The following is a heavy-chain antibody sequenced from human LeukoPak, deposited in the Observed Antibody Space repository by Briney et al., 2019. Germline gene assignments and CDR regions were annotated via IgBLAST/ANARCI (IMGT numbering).Heavy chain of an antibody. CDR1: GGTISSGVYY. D-gene: IGHD3-22*01. Sequence: SETLSLTCTVSGGTISSGVYYWSWIRQHPGKGLVWLGYINDSGSTYYNPALKSRVSISVDTSKNQFSLRLSSVTAADTAVYYCAREGYYDSSGFLGFYYYGMDVWGQGTTVIVSS. CDR2: INDSGST. CDR3: AREGYYDSSGFLGFYYYGMDV. J-gene: IGHJ6*02. V-gene: IGHV4-31*03.